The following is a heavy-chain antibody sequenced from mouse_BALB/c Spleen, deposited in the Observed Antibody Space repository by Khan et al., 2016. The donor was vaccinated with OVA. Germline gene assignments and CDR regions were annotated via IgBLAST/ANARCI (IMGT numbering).Heavy chain of an antibody. CDR3: ARRNYFGYTFAY. D-gene: IGHD1-2*01. Sequence: QVQLQQPGAELARPGASVKLSCKASDYTFTDYYINWVKLRTGQGLEWIGEISPGSGDTYYNARFKGKATLTADKSSSTAYLQLSSLTSEASAVYFCARRNYFGYTFAYWGQGTLVTVSA. CDR2: ISPGSGDT. V-gene: IGHV1-77*01. CDR1: DYTFTDYY. J-gene: IGHJ3*01.